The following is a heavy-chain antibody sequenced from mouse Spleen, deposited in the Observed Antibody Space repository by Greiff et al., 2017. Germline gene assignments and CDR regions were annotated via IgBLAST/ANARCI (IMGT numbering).Heavy chain of an antibody. D-gene: IGHD2-14*01. CDR3: ARHTPLYRYDTYWYFDV. CDR1: GFTFSSYA. J-gene: IGHJ1*01. V-gene: IGHV5-9*04. Sequence: EVKLVESGGGLVKLGGSLKLSCAASGFTFSSYAMSWVRQTPEKRLEWVATISSGGGNTYYPDSVKGRFTISRDNAKNTLYLQMSSLKSEDTAMYYCARHTPLYRYDTYWYFDVWGAGTTVTVSS. CDR2: ISSGGGNT.